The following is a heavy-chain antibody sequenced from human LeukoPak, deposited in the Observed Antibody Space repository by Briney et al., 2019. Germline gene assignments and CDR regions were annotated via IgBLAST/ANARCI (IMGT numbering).Heavy chain of an antibody. CDR1: GFTFSSYW. CDR3: ARESDRGCSSTSCPRDY. Sequence: GGSLRLSCAASGFTFSSYWMSWVRQAPGKGLEWVANIKQDGSEKYYVDSVKGRFTISRDNAKNSLYLQMDSLRAEDTAVYFCARESDRGCSSTSCPRDYWGQGILVTISS. D-gene: IGHD2-2*01. J-gene: IGHJ4*02. V-gene: IGHV3-7*01. CDR2: IKQDGSEK.